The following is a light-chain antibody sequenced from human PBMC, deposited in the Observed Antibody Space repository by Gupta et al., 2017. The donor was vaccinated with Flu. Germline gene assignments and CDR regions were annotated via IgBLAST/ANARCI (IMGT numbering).Light chain of an antibody. CDR1: QSVRSY. Sequence: DIQMTQSPSSLSASVGDRVTITCRASQSVRSYLHWYQQKPGRAPKLLIYAASSLHSGVPSRFSGSGTGTDFTLTISSLQPEDVATYVCHQSYDDHSLSFGGGTKVDMK. V-gene: IGKV1-39*01. J-gene: IGKJ4*01. CDR2: AAS. CDR3: HQSYDDHSLS.